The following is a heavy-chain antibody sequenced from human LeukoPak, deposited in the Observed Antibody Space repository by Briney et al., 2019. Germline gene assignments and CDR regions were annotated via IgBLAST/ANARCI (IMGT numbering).Heavy chain of an antibody. J-gene: IGHJ4*02. CDR2: IHKDGSEK. V-gene: IGHV3-7*01. D-gene: IGHD5-12*01. CDR1: GFTFGRYW. CDR3: ARDSGNTDYDVHDY. Sequence: GGSLRLSCAASGFTFGRYWMTRVRQAPGKGLEWVANIHKDGSEKNYMDSVKGRFTISRDNAKNSLYLQMNSLRAEDTAVYYCARDSGNTDYDVHDYWGQGTLVTVSS.